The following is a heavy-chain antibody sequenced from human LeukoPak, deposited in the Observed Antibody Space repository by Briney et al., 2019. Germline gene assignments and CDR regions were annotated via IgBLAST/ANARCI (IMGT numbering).Heavy chain of an antibody. CDR3: ARDGYYDSSGSNWFDP. J-gene: IGHJ5*02. CDR1: GFTFSSYS. Sequence: SGGSLRLSCAASGFTFSSYSMNWVRQAPGKGLEWVSSISSSSSYIYYADSVKGRFTISRDNAKNSLYLQMNSLRAEDTAVYYCARDGYYDSSGSNWFDPWGQGTLVTVSS. V-gene: IGHV3-21*01. D-gene: IGHD3-22*01. CDR2: ISSSSSYI.